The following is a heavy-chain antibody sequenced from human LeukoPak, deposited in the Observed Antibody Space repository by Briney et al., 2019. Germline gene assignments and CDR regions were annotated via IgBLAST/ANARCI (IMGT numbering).Heavy chain of an antibody. V-gene: IGHV3-7*04. CDR3: ARTQSLGY. J-gene: IGHJ4*02. CDR1: GFTFSSYW. CDR2: IKHDGSDT. Sequence: GGSLRLSCAASGFTFSSYWMSWVRQAPGKGLEWVANIKHDGSDTYYVDSVKGRFTIYRDNAENSLYLQMNSLRAEHTAMYYCARTQSLGYWGQGTLVTVSS.